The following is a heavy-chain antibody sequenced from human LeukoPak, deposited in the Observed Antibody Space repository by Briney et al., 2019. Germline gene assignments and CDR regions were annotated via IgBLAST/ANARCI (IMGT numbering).Heavy chain of an antibody. D-gene: IGHD6-19*01. Sequence: GGSLRLSCAASGFTFSDYYMSWIRQAPGKGLEWVSYISSSGSTIYYADSVKGRFTISRDNSKNTLYLQMNSLRAEDTAVYYCAASRYSSGWGPNAFDIWGQGTMVTVSS. CDR1: GFTFSDYY. V-gene: IGHV3-11*01. CDR2: ISSSGSTI. CDR3: AASRYSSGWGPNAFDI. J-gene: IGHJ3*02.